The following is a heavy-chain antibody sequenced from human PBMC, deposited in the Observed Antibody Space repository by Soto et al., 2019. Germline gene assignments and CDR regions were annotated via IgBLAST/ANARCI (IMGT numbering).Heavy chain of an antibody. CDR2: IYYSGNT. CDR1: GDSVSSGTYF. CDR3: ASSSPFHY. D-gene: IGHD6-6*01. V-gene: IGHV4-39*01. Sequence: SETLSLTCTVSGDSVSSGTYFWSWIRQPPGRGPEWIGSIYYSGNTYYKPSLKSQVSISIDTSRNQFSLKLTSVTAADTGVYYCASSSPFHYWGPGILVTVSS. J-gene: IGHJ4*02.